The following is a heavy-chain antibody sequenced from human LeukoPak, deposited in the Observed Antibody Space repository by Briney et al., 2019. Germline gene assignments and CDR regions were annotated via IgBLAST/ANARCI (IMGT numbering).Heavy chain of an antibody. Sequence: NPSETLSLTCAVYGGAFSGYYWSWIRQPPGKGLEWIGEINQSVSTKFNPSLKRGGTIAVDTAKNEFSLKLTSMTAAATAVNYWAIGPASESYFAWFDPWGQGALVSVSS. CDR1: GGAFSGYY. J-gene: IGHJ5*02. D-gene: IGHD3-10*01. CDR2: INQSVST. V-gene: IGHV4-34*01. CDR3: AIGPASESYFAWFDP.